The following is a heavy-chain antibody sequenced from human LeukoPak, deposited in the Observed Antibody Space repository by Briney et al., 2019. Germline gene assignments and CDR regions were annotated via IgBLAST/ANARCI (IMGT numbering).Heavy chain of an antibody. CDR1: GGTFSSYA. J-gene: IGHJ4*02. Sequence: SVKVSCKASGGTFSSYAISWVRQAPGQGLEWMGGIIPIFGTANYAQKFQGRVTITADGSTSTAYMELSSLRSEDTAVYYCVSSWGSRGFDYWGQGTLVTVSS. D-gene: IGHD6-13*01. CDR3: VSSWGSRGFDY. V-gene: IGHV1-69*13. CDR2: IIPIFGTA.